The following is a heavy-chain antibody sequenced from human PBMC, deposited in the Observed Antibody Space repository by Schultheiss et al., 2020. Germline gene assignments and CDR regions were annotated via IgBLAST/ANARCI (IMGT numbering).Heavy chain of an antibody. D-gene: IGHD2-15*01. Sequence: GGSLRLSCAASGFTFSDYYMIWIRQAPGKGLEWVSYISSSSSSIYYADSVKGRLTISRDNARNSLYLQMNSLRAEDTAVYYCSRADIVVVVAATPAGYWGEGTLGTVAA. CDR3: SRADIVVVVAATPAGY. CDR1: GFTFSDYY. CDR2: ISSSSSSI. V-gene: IGHV3-11*01. J-gene: IGHJ4*02.